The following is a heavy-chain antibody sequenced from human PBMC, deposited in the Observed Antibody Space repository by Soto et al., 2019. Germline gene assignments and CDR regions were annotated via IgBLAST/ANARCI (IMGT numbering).Heavy chain of an antibody. Sequence: EVQLVESGGGLVQPGRSLRLSCTASGFTFGDYAMSWFRQAPGEGLEWVGFIRSKAYGGTTEYAASVKGRFTISRDDSKSIAYLQMNSLKTEDTAVYYCTRVPSDSGYEDYWGQGTLVTVSS. V-gene: IGHV3-49*03. CDR2: IRSKAYGGTT. J-gene: IGHJ4*02. CDR3: TRVPSDSGYEDY. CDR1: GFTFGDYA. D-gene: IGHD5-12*01.